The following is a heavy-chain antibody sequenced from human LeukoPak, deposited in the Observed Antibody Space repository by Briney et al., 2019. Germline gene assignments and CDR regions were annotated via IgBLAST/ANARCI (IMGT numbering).Heavy chain of an antibody. J-gene: IGHJ6*03. V-gene: IGHV3-30-3*01. CDR1: GFSFSDYA. D-gene: IGHD2-2*01. Sequence: PGRSLRLSCAASGFSFSDYAMHWVRQAPGKGLEWMAVISYDGSNKFYADSVRGRFTISRDNSKNTLYLQMNSLRPEDTAVFYCARGPFGAIMCLGSSTTCPFYMDVWGKGTTVTVSS. CDR3: ARGPFGAIMCLGSSTTCPFYMDV. CDR2: ISYDGSNK.